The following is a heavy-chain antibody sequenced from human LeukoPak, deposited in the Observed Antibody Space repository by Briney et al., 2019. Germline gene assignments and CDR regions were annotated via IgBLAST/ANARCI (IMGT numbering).Heavy chain of an antibody. J-gene: IGHJ4*02. CDR1: GFTFSDYY. V-gene: IGHV3-53*01. CDR2: IYSGGST. D-gene: IGHD3-16*01. Sequence: GGSLRLSCAASGFTFSDYYMSWVRQAPGKGLEWVSVIYSGGSTYYADSVKGRFTISRDNSKNTLYLQMNSLRAEDTAVYYCARSLLARGGYYFDYWGQGTLVTVSS. CDR3: ARSLLARGGYYFDY.